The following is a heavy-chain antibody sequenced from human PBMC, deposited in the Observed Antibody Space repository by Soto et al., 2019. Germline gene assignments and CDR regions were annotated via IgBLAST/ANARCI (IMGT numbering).Heavy chain of an antibody. CDR1: GYTFTGYY. Sequence: ASVKVSCKASGYTFTGYYMHWVRQAPGQGLEWMGWINPNSGGTNYAQKFQGWVTMTRETSISTAYMELSRLRSDDTAVYYCARDLAYYDSSDQYNWFDPWGQGTLVTVSS. J-gene: IGHJ5*02. D-gene: IGHD3-22*01. CDR3: ARDLAYYDSSDQYNWFDP. CDR2: INPNSGGT. V-gene: IGHV1-2*04.